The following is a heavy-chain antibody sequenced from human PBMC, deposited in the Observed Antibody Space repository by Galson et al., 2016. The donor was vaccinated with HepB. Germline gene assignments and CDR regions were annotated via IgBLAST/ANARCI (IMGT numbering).Heavy chain of an antibody. D-gene: IGHD3-22*01. CDR1: GGSISAGDYC. CDR2: VFYSGST. V-gene: IGHV4-30-4*01. CDR3: ARERYYYDRSGYYYFFDN. J-gene: IGHJ4*02. Sequence: TLSLTCTVSGGSISAGDYCWSWIRQPPGKGLEWIGYVFYSGSTYYNPSLQSRVTISVDTSKNQFSLKLNSVTPADTAVYYCARERYYYDRSGYYYFFDNWGQGTPITVSS.